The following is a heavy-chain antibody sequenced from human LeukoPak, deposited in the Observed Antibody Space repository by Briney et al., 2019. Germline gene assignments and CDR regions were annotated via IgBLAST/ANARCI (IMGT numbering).Heavy chain of an antibody. CDR3: AKDIGYSSSWYYY. D-gene: IGHD6-13*01. J-gene: IGHJ4*02. Sequence: GGSLRLSCAASGFTFSTYWMTWVRQAPGKGPEWVANIKEDGSATYYVDSVKGRFTISRDNSKNTLYLQMNSLRAEDTAVYYCAKDIGYSSSWYYYWGQRTLVTVSS. V-gene: IGHV3-7*05. CDR2: IKEDGSAT. CDR1: GFTFSTYW.